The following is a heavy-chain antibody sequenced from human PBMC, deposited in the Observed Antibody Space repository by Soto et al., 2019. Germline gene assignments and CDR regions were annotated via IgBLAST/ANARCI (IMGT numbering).Heavy chain of an antibody. Sequence: ASVKVSCKASGYTFTSYDINWVRQATGQGLEWMGWMNPNSGNTGYAQKFQGRVTMTRNTSISTAYMELSSLRSEDTAVYYCARVSYYDFWSGYYRYFDYWGQGTLVTVSS. D-gene: IGHD3-3*01. CDR2: MNPNSGNT. V-gene: IGHV1-8*01. CDR3: ARVSYYDFWSGYYRYFDY. J-gene: IGHJ4*02. CDR1: GYTFTSYD.